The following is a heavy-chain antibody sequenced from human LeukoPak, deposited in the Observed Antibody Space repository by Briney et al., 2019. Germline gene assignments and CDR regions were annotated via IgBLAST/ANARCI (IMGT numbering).Heavy chain of an antibody. CDR1: GFTVSSNY. CDR3: AKDRCSNGIGCFYYYMDV. J-gene: IGHJ6*03. CDR2: IYSGGST. V-gene: IGHV3-66*01. Sequence: GGSLRLSCAASGFTVSSNYMSWVRQAPGKGLEWVSVIYSGGSTYYADSVKGRFTISRDNSKNTLYLQMNSLRAEDTAVYYCAKDRCSNGIGCFYYYMDVWGKGTTVTISS. D-gene: IGHD2-8*01.